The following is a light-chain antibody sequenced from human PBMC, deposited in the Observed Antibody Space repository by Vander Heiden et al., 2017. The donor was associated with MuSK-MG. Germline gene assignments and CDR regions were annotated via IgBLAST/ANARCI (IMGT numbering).Light chain of an antibody. CDR3: QQVNTYPLT. CDR1: HGISSF. Sequence: DIQLTHPRSFRSASVGDRVSITCRASHGISSFLARYPQKPGKAPKLLIYGASSLQRGVPSRFSGRGSATELTLTLIILQRADFATYYCQQVNTYPLTFGEGTKVEI. J-gene: IGKJ4*01. V-gene: IGKV1-9*01. CDR2: GAS.